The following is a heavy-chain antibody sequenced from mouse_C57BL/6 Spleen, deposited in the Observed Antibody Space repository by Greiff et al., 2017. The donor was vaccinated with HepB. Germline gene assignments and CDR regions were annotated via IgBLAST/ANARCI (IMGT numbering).Heavy chain of an antibody. Sequence: VHVKQSGPELVKPGASVKISCKASGYSFTDYNMNWVKQSNGKSLEWIGVINPNYGTTSYNQKFKGKATLTVDQSSSTAYMQLNSLTSEDSAVYYCARPGNYGYAMDYWGQGTSVTVSS. CDR1: GYSFTDYN. CDR3: ARPGNYGYAMDY. V-gene: IGHV1-39*01. CDR2: INPNYGTT. J-gene: IGHJ4*01. D-gene: IGHD2-1*01.